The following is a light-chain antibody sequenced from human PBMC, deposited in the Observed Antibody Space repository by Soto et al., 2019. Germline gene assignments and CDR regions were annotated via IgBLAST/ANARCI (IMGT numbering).Light chain of an antibody. CDR3: CSYGSESTPYV. Sequence: QSALAQPRSVSGSPGQSVTVSCTGTSSDVGAYNFVSWYQQHPGKAPKLVIYSVNERPSGVPARFSGSKSGNTASLTISGLQADDEAEYYCCSYGSESTPYVFGTGTKVTVV. V-gene: IGLV2-11*01. CDR1: SSDVGAYNF. CDR2: SVN. J-gene: IGLJ1*01.